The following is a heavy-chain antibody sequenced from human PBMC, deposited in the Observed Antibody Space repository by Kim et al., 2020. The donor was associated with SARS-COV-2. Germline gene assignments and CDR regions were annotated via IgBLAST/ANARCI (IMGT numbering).Heavy chain of an antibody. D-gene: IGHD5-18*01. J-gene: IGHJ4*02. CDR3: ASGGKRGYSYGYMEY. V-gene: IGHV1-3*01. Sequence: QKFQGRVTITRDTSASTAYMELSSLRSEDTAVYYCASGGKRGYSYGYMEYWGQGTLVTVSS.